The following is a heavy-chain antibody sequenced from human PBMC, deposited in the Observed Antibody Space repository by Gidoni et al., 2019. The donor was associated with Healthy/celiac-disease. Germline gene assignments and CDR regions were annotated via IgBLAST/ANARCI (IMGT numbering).Heavy chain of an antibody. J-gene: IGHJ4*02. Sequence: EVQLVESGGGLVKPGGALRLSCAASGFTFSSYSMNWVRQAPGKGLEWVSSISSSSSYIYYADSVKGRFTISRDNAKNSLYLQMNSLRAEDTAVYYCARDGAVADFDYWGQGTLVTVSS. CDR1: GFTFSSYS. CDR2: ISSSSSYI. CDR3: ARDGAVADFDY. D-gene: IGHD6-19*01. V-gene: IGHV3-21*01.